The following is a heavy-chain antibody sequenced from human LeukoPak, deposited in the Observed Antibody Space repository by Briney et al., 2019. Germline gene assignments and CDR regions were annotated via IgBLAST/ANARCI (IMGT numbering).Heavy chain of an antibody. J-gene: IGHJ4*02. Sequence: PGGSLRLSCAASGFTFTTYWMGWVRQAPGKGLEWVASIKQDGNEKYYVDSVKGRFTISRDSAENTLYLQMNSLRAEDTAVYYCARKNGLDYWGQGTLVTVSS. CDR1: GFTFTTYW. CDR3: ARKNGLDY. V-gene: IGHV3-7*01. CDR2: IKQDGNEK.